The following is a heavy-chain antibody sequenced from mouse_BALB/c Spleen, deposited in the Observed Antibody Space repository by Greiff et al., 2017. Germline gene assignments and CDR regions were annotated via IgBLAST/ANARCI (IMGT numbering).Heavy chain of an antibody. CDR3: ARLDYTWFAY. Sequence: VQLQQSGAELVRPGALVKLSCKASGFNIKDYYMHWVKQRPEQGLEWIGWIDPENGNTIYDPKFQGKASITADTSSNTAYLQLSSLTSEDTAVYYCARLDYTWFAYWGQGTLVTVSA. CDR1: GFNIKDYY. J-gene: IGHJ3*01. CDR2: IDPENGNT. V-gene: IGHV14-1*02. D-gene: IGHD2-4*01.